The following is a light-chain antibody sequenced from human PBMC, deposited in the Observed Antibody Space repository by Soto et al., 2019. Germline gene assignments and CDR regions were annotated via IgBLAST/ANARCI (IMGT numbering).Light chain of an antibody. J-gene: IGKJ1*01. Sequence: DIVMTQFPATLSVSPGERATLSCRASQSVSTNLAWYQQEPGQAHRLLIYGASTRATGIPARFSGSGYGTKFTLTISSLQSEDFAVYYCQHYNNWPPWTFGQGTKVDIK. CDR1: QSVSTN. V-gene: IGKV3-15*01. CDR3: QHYNNWPPWT. CDR2: GAS.